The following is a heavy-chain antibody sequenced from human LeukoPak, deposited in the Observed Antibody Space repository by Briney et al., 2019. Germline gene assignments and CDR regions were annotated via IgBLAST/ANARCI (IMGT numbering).Heavy chain of an antibody. CDR2: INHSGST. V-gene: IGHV4-34*01. J-gene: IGHJ4*02. D-gene: IGHD6-19*01. CDR1: GGSFSGYY. Sequence: SETLSLTCAVYGGSFSGYYWSWIRQPPGKGLEWIGEINHSGSTNYNPSLKSRVTISVDTSKNQFSLKLSSVTAADTAVYYCARVVAVAGLRYGRGYFDYWGQGTLVTDSS. CDR3: ARVVAVAGLRYGRGYFDY.